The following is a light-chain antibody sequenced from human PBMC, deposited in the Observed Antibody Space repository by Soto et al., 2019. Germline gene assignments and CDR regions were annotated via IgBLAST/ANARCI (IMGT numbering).Light chain of an antibody. V-gene: IGKV2-24*01. CDR2: QIS. CDR3: MQSSQLRT. Sequence: DIVLTQSPLSLPVTLGQPASLSCRSSESLLHSGGNTYLSWLHQRPGQPPRLLIYQISERLSGVPDRFSGSGAGTNFTLRISGVEAEDVGIFFCMQSSQLRTFGQGTKVDIK. CDR1: ESLLHSGGNTY. J-gene: IGKJ1*01.